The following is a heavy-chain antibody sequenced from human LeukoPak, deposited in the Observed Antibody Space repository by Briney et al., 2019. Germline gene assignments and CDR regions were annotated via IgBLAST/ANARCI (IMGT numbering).Heavy chain of an antibody. V-gene: IGHV4-39*01. CDR2: IYFSGST. CDR3: ARLVGGCSAGSCYVVY. D-gene: IGHD2-15*01. CDR1: AGSLSSSSYY. J-gene: IGHJ4*02. Sequence: PSETLSLTCTVSAGSLSSSSYYWGWLRQPPGKGLEWIGSIYFSGSTYYNPSLKSRVTMSVDTSKNQFSLKLSSVTAADTAVYYCARLVGGCSAGSCYVVYWGQGTLVTVSS.